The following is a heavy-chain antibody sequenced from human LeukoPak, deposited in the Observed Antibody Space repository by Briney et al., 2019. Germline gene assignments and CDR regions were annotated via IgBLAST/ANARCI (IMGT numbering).Heavy chain of an antibody. CDR3: ARDPSYYYGSGSYYPAPYNWFDP. V-gene: IGHV7-4-1*02. CDR1: GYTFTSYA. D-gene: IGHD3-10*01. CDR2: INTNTGNP. Sequence: ASAKVSCKASGYTFTSYAMNWVRQAPGQGLEWMGWINTNTGNPTYAQGFTGRFVFSLDTSVSTAYLQISSLKAEDTAVYYCARDPSYYYGSGSYYPAPYNWFDPWGQGTLVTVSS. J-gene: IGHJ5*02.